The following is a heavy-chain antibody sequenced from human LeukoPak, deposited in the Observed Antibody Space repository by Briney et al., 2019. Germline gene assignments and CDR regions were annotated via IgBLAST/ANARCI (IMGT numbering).Heavy chain of an antibody. J-gene: IGHJ5*02. CDR2: ISAYNCNT. CDR3: AYNAVAGTNWFDP. Sequence: WISAYNCNTNYAQKLQGRVTMTTDTSTSTAYMELRSLRSDDTAVYYCAYNAVAGTNWFDPWGQGTLVTVSS. D-gene: IGHD6-19*01. V-gene: IGHV1-18*01.